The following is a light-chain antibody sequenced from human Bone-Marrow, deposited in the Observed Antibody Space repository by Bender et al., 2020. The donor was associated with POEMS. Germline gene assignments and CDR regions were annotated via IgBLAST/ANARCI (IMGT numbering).Light chain of an antibody. CDR1: SNDIGTFDF. V-gene: IGLV2-23*01. CDR3: CSYAGSQIV. Sequence: QSALTQPASVSGSPGQSITISCTGTSNDIGTFDFVSWYRQYPGKAPKLMIFEATKRPSGLSNRFSGSKSGNTASLTISGLQAEDEAEYFCCSYAGSQIVFGGGTKLTVL. CDR2: EAT. J-gene: IGLJ2*01.